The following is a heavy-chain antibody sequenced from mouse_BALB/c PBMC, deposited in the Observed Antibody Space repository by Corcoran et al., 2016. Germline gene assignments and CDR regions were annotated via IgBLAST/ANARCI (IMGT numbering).Heavy chain of an antibody. Sequence: QIQLVQSGPELKKPGATVKFSCKASGYNFTDYGLHWVKQAPGKGVKWMVWINNYTGEPTYADDFKGRFAFSLETSASTAYLQINNLKNEDMATYFGARGYDVTGLAYWGQGTLVTVSA. CDR3: ARGYDVTGLAY. CDR1: GYNFTDYG. CDR2: INNYTGEP. D-gene: IGHD2-14*01. J-gene: IGHJ3*01. V-gene: IGHV9-1*02.